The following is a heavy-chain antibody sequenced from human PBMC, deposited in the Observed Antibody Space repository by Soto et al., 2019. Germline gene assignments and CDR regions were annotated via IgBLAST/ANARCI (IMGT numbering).Heavy chain of an antibody. CDR1: GGTFSSYA. V-gene: IGHV1-69*13. J-gene: IGHJ6*02. D-gene: IGHD3-3*01. CDR2: IIPIFGTA. CDR3: ARDSRGTIFGVAPYGMDV. Sequence: GASVKVSCKASGGTFSSYAISWVRQAPGQGLEWMGGIIPIFGTANYAQKFQGRVTITADESTGTAYMELSSLRSEDTAVYYCARDSRGTIFGVAPYGMDVWGQGTTVTVSS.